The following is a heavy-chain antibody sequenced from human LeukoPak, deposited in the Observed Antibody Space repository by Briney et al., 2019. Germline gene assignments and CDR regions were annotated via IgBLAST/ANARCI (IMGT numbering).Heavy chain of an antibody. CDR2: ISSSGSTI. D-gene: IGHD7-27*01. J-gene: IGHJ4*02. V-gene: IGHV3-48*03. Sequence: PGGSLRLSCAASGFTFSSYEMNWVRQAPGKGLEWVSYISSSGSTIYYAASVKGRFTISRENDKNSLYLQMNSLRAEDTAVYYCARAERTGRFDYWGQGTLVTVSS. CDR1: GFTFSSYE. CDR3: ARAERTGRFDY.